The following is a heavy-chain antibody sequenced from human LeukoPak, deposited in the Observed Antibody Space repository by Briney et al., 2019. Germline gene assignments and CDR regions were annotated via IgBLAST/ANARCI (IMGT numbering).Heavy chain of an antibody. CDR3: GRESGRGFDY. V-gene: IGHV1-18*04. Sequence: ASVKVSCKASGYIFSSYGISWVRQAPGQGLEWMGWISVYNGNTNYAQKLQGRVTMTTDTSASTAYMEVRSLRSDDTAVYYCGRESGRGFDYWGQGTLVTVSS. CDR1: GYIFSSYG. D-gene: IGHD3-3*01. CDR2: ISVYNGNT. J-gene: IGHJ4*02.